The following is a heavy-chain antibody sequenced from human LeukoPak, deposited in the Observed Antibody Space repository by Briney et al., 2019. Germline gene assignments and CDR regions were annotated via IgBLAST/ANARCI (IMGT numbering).Heavy chain of an antibody. CDR3: AKNEPIRYFDWFDAFDV. Sequence: GGSLRLSCSASGFTFSSYGMSWVRQAPGKGLEWVSSVSGSGLNTYYADSVRGRFTISRDNFNNTLFLQMNSLRAEDTAVYYCAKNEPIRYFDWFDAFDVWGQGTMVTVSS. CDR1: GFTFSSYG. V-gene: IGHV3-23*01. J-gene: IGHJ3*01. D-gene: IGHD3-9*01. CDR2: VSGSGLNT.